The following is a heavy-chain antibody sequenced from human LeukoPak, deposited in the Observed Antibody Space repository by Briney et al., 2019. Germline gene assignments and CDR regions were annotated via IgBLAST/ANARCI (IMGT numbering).Heavy chain of an antibody. J-gene: IGHJ4*02. CDR3: ARTTYYYDRFDY. CDR2: INPNNGGT. CDR1: GYTFTDYY. Sequence: ASVKVSCKASGYTFTDYYMHWVRQAPGQGLEWMGWINPNNGGTNYAQKFQGRVTMTRDTSISTAYMELSRLRSDDTAVYYCARTTYYYDRFDYWGQGTLVTVSS. D-gene: IGHD3-22*01. V-gene: IGHV1-2*02.